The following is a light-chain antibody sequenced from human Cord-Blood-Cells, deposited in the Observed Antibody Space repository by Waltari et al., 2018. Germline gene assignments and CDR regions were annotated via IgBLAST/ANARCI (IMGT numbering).Light chain of an antibody. CDR1: QSISSW. CDR2: QAS. Sequence: DIQMTQTPSTLSASVGDRVTITCRASQSISSWLAWYQQKPGKAPKLLSYQASSLESGVPSRFSGSGSGTEFTLTISSLQPDDFATYYCQQYNSYSRTFGQGTKVEIK. V-gene: IGKV1-5*03. CDR3: QQYNSYSRT. J-gene: IGKJ1*01.